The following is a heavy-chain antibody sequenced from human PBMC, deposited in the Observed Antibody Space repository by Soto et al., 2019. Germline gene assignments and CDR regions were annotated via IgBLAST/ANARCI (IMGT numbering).Heavy chain of an antibody. CDR3: ARMYSSGSGWFHP. J-gene: IGHJ5*02. CDR1: GGSISSSSYY. D-gene: IGHD6-19*01. V-gene: IGHV4-39*07. Sequence: SETLSLTCTVSGGSISSSSYYWGWIRQPPGKGLEWIGSIYYSGSTYYNPSLKSRVTISVDTSSNQFSMSLTSVTAADTARYYCARMYSSGSGWFHPWGQGTLVTVSS. CDR2: IYYSGST.